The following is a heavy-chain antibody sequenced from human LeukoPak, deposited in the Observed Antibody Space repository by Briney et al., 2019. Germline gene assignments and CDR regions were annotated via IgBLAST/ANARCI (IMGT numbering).Heavy chain of an antibody. CDR2: IRYDGSNK. Sequence: GGSLRLSCAASGFTFSSYGMHWVRQAPGKGLEWVAFIRYDGSNKYYADSVKGRFTISRDNSKNTLYLQMNSLRAEDTAVYYCATGTTVVTPIDYWGQGTLVTVSS. J-gene: IGHJ4*02. V-gene: IGHV3-30*02. CDR1: GFTFSSYG. CDR3: ATGTTVVTPIDY. D-gene: IGHD4-23*01.